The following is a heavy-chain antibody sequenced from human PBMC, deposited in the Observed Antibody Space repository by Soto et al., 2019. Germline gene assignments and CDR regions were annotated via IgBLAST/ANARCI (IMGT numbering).Heavy chain of an antibody. D-gene: IGHD4-17*01. Sequence: QVQLVQSGAEEKKPGASVKVSCKASGYTFTSYAMHWVRQAPGQRLEWMGWINAGNGNTKYSQKFQGRVTITRDTSASTAYMELSSLRSEDTAVYYCAREQTTVTTIWFDPWGQGTLVTVSS. J-gene: IGHJ5*02. CDR3: AREQTTVTTIWFDP. CDR1: GYTFTSYA. CDR2: INAGNGNT. V-gene: IGHV1-3*05.